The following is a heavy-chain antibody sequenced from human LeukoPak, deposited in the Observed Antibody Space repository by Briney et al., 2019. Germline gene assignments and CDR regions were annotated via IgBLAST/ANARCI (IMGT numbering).Heavy chain of an antibody. V-gene: IGHV3-7*05. J-gene: IGHJ4*02. D-gene: IGHD6-19*01. CDR2: IKQVGSVK. Sequence: GGSLRLSCAASGFSFSSYWMNWVRQAPGKGLEWVASIKQVGSVKYYVDSVKGRFTISRDSAKNSLYLQMNSLRGEDTAVYYCARSSGWLLDYWGQGNLVTVSS. CDR1: GFSFSSYW. CDR3: ARSSGWLLDY.